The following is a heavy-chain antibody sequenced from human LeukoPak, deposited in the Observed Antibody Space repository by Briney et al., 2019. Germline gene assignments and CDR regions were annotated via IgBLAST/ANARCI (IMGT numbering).Heavy chain of an antibody. CDR2: INHSGST. D-gene: IGHD6-13*01. Sequence: SETLSLTCAVYGGSFSGYYWSWIRQPPGKGLEWIGEINHSGSTNYNPSLKSRVTISVDTPKNQFSLKLSSVTAADTAVYYCARGVAAAGTFDYWGQGTLVTVSS. V-gene: IGHV4-34*01. CDR3: ARGVAAAGTFDY. CDR1: GGSFSGYY. J-gene: IGHJ4*02.